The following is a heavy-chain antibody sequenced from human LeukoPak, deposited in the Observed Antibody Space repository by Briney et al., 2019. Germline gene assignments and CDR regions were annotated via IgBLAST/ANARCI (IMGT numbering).Heavy chain of an antibody. J-gene: IGHJ4*02. CDR1: GYSISSDNY. CDR3: ARAPRDSSSSNYMRRFDY. CDR2: IYHSGST. Sequence: SETLSLTCAVSGYSISSDNYWVWIRQPPGQGLEWTGGIYHSGSTYYNPSLKSRVTMSVDTSKNQFSPKLSSVTAADTAVYYCARAPRDSSSSNYMRRFDYWGQGTLVTVSS. D-gene: IGHD3-22*01. V-gene: IGHV4-38-2*01.